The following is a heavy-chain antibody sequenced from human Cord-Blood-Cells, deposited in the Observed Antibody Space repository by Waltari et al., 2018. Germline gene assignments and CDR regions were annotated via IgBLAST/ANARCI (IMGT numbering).Heavy chain of an antibody. Sequence: VQLQESGPGLVQPSQTLSLTCPVPGGATSSGGSYWRCLRQHPGKGLEWIGYIYYSGSTYYNPSLKSRVTISVDTSKNQFSLKLSSVTAADTAVYYCARRYSSSYYFDYWGQGTLVTVSS. V-gene: IGHV4-31*03. CDR2: IYYSGST. D-gene: IGHD6-6*01. J-gene: IGHJ4*02. CDR1: GGATSSGGSY. CDR3: ARRYSSSYYFDY.